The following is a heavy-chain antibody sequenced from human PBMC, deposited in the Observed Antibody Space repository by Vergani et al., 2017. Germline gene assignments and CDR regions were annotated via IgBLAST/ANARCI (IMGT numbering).Heavy chain of an antibody. CDR1: GYTFTSYY. Sequence: QVQLVQSGAEVKKPGASVKVSCKASGYTFTSYYMHWVRQAPGQGLEWMGIINPSGGSTSYAQKFQGRVTMTRDKSTSTAYMELRSLRSDDTAVYYCAREFYDFWSGYRLSKDAFDIWGQGTMVTVSS. J-gene: IGHJ3*02. V-gene: IGHV1-46*01. CDR2: INPSGGST. CDR3: AREFYDFWSGYRLSKDAFDI. D-gene: IGHD3-3*01.